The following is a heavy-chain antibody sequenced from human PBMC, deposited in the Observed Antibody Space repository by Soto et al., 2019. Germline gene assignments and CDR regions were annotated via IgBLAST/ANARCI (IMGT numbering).Heavy chain of an antibody. V-gene: IGHV1-18*01. D-gene: IGHD6-13*01. CDR1: GYTFTSYG. CDR2: ISAYNGNT. J-gene: IGHJ5*02. CDR3: ARGSKYSSTHSTNWFDP. Sequence: ASVKVSCKASGYTFTSYGISWVRQAPGQGLEWMGWISAYNGNTNYAQKLQGRVTMTTDTSTSTAYMELRSLRSDDTAVYYCARGSKYSSTHSTNWFDPWGQGTLVTVSS.